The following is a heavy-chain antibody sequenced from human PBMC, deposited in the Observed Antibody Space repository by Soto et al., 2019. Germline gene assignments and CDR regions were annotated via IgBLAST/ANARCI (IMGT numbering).Heavy chain of an antibody. CDR2: IIPIFGTA. D-gene: IGHD3-3*01. J-gene: IGHJ6*02. V-gene: IGHV1-69*01. Sequence: QVQLVQSGAEVKKPGSSVKVSCKASGGTFSSYAISWVRQAPGQGLEWMGGIIPIFGTANYAQKFQGRVTITADESTSTAYMELSSLRSEDTAVYYCASPTIFGGPYYYYGMDVWGQGTTVTVSS. CDR1: GGTFSSYA. CDR3: ASPTIFGGPYYYYGMDV.